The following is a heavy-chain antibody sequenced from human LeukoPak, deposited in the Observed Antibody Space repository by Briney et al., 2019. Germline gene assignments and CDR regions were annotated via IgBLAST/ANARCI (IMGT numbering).Heavy chain of an antibody. CDR3: ARDEGNTGWHTFDI. V-gene: IGHV6-1*01. Sequence: PSQTLSVTCGISGDSVSTINGAWNWVRQSPSRGLEWLGRTYYRSKWYYDYAVSVQGRITINPDTSKNQFSLQLSSVTPEDTAVYYCARDEGNTGWHTFDIWGQGTLITVSP. D-gene: IGHD6-19*01. CDR1: GDSVSTINGA. CDR2: TYYRSKWYY. J-gene: IGHJ4*02.